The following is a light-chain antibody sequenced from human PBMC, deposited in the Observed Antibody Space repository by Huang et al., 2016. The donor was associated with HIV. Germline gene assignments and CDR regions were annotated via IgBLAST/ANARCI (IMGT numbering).Light chain of an antibody. V-gene: IGKV3-15*01. CDR3: QQHNTWPRT. CDR2: AAS. CDR1: QSVGSN. J-gene: IGKJ1*01. Sequence: EIVMTQSPATLSVSPGERATLSCRASQSVGSNLAWYQQKRGQAPRLLIYAASTRATGIPARFSGSGSGTEFTLTVSGLQSEDFAVYYCQQHNTWPRTFGQWTRV.